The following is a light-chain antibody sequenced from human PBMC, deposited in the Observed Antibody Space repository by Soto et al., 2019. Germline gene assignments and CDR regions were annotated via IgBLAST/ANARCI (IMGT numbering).Light chain of an antibody. CDR1: SSDVGAYDY. Sequence: QSALTQPASVSGSPGQSITISCTGTSSDVGAYDYVSWYQQHPGKAPKLMIYDVSSRPSGVSTRFSGSKSGSTASLTISGLQAEDEADYYCNSYTTSTTLVFGGGTKVTVL. CDR2: DVS. V-gene: IGLV2-14*03. J-gene: IGLJ2*01. CDR3: NSYTTSTTLV.